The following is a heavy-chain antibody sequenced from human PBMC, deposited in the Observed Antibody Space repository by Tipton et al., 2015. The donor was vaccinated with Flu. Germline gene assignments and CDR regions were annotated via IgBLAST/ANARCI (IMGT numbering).Heavy chain of an antibody. D-gene: IGHD5-12*01. J-gene: IGHJ3*02. Sequence: GSLRLSCAASGFNVSSNYMSWVRQAPGKGLEWVSVIYSGGSTYYADSVKGRFTISRDNSKNTLYLQMNSLRAEDTAVYYCARDLRGYSGYTGGDAFDMWGRGIMVFVSS. CDR3: ARDLRGYSGYTGGDAFDM. CDR1: GFNVSSNY. CDR2: IYSGGST. V-gene: IGHV3-53*01.